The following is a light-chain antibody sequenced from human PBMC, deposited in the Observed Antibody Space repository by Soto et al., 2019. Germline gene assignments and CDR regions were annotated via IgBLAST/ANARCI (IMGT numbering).Light chain of an antibody. J-gene: IGKJ5*01. CDR2: AAS. V-gene: IGKV3-20*01. CDR3: QQYDNSPIT. Sequence: TQSPSTLSGSVGDRVTITCRASQSVSSSYLAWYQQKPGQVPRLLMYAASSRATGIPDRFSGTGSETDFTLTISRLEPEDFAVYYCQQYDNSPITFGQGTRLEI. CDR1: QSVSSSY.